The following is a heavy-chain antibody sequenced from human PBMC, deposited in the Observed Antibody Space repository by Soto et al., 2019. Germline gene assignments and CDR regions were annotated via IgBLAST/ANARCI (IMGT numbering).Heavy chain of an antibody. V-gene: IGHV3-23*01. CDR3: VKAWTYYYDTSGPHFDY. CDR1: GFTLSSYA. D-gene: IGHD3-22*01. J-gene: IGHJ4*02. CDR2: TTGSGGSA. Sequence: GGSLRLSCAASGFTLSSYAMSWVRQAPGKGLEWVSGTTGSGGSAYYADSVKGRFTISRDNSENTLYLQMNSLRAEDTAVYYCVKAWTYYYDTSGPHFDYWGQGTLVTVSS.